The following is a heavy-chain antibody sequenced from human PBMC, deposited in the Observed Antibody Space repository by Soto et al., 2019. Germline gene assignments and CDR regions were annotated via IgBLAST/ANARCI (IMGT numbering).Heavy chain of an antibody. V-gene: IGHV3-30*03. CDR3: TGEVASGY. Sequence: QVQLGESGGGVVQPGRSLRLSCAVSGFTVSTYGMHWVRQAPGKGLEWVAVISRDGGTKYYADSVEGRFTISRDNSSNTLFLVMNSLRGDDMAVYYCTGEVASGYWGQGTLVNGSS. CDR2: ISRDGGTK. CDR1: GFTVSTYG. D-gene: IGHD2-8*02. J-gene: IGHJ4*02.